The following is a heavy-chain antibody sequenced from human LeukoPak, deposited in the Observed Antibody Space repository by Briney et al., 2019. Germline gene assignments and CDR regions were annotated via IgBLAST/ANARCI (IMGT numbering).Heavy chain of an antibody. Sequence: PGGSLRLSCAASGFTFSSYWMSWVRQAPGKGLEWVANIKQDGSEKYYVDSVKGRFTISRDNAKNSLYLQMNSLRAEDTAVYYCASEVSSWLSFDAFDIWGQGTMVTVSS. D-gene: IGHD6-13*01. V-gene: IGHV3-7*01. CDR1: GFTFSSYW. J-gene: IGHJ3*02. CDR2: IKQDGSEK. CDR3: ASEVSSWLSFDAFDI.